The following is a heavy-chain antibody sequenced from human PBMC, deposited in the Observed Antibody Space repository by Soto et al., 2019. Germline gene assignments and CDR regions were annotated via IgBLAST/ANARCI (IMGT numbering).Heavy chain of an antibody. J-gene: IGHJ4*02. Sequence: GGSLRLSCATSGFTVRNYAMSWVRQARGKGLEWVSGISGSGGSSYYADSVKGRFTISRDNSKNTLNLQMDSLRAEDTAVYYCAKKSTDSSGYSDYWGQGTVVTVCS. CDR1: GFTVRNYA. V-gene: IGHV3-23*01. CDR3: AKKSTDSSGYSDY. CDR2: ISGSGGSS. D-gene: IGHD2-2*01.